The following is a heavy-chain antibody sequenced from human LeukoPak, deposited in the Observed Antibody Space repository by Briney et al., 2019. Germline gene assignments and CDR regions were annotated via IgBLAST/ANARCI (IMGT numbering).Heavy chain of an antibody. D-gene: IGHD6-13*01. Sequence: ASVKVSCKASGYTFTGYYMHWVRQAPGQGLEWMGWMNPNSGNTGYAQKFQGRVTMTRNTSISTAYMELSSLRSEDTAVYYCARGPAAGYWGQGTLVTVSS. V-gene: IGHV1-8*02. CDR3: ARGPAAGY. J-gene: IGHJ4*02. CDR2: MNPNSGNT. CDR1: GYTFTGYY.